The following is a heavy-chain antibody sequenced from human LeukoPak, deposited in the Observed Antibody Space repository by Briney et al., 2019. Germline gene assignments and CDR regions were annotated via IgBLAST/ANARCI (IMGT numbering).Heavy chain of an antibody. Sequence: PGGSLRLSCAASGFTSSSYAMHWVRQAPGKGLEWVAVISYDGSNKYYADSVKGRFTISRDNSKNTLYLQMNSLRAEDTAVYYCARSTVVTCFDYWGQGTLVTVSS. J-gene: IGHJ4*02. CDR2: ISYDGSNK. V-gene: IGHV3-30-3*01. CDR1: GFTSSSYA. D-gene: IGHD3-22*01. CDR3: ARSTVVTCFDY.